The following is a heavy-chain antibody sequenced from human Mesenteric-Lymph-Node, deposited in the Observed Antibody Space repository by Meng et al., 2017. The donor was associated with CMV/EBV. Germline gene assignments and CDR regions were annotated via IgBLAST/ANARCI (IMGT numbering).Heavy chain of an antibody. J-gene: IGHJ3*02. CDR1: GFTFDDYT. V-gene: IGHV3-43*01. CDR3: AKDWDLRGYCSSTSCYTYVAFDI. D-gene: IGHD2-2*02. Sequence: GGSLRLSCAASGFTFDDYTMHWVRQAPGKGLEWVSLISWDGGSTYYADSVKGRFTISRDNSKNSLYLQMNSLRTEDTALYYCAKDWDLRGYCSSTSCYTYVAFDIWGQGTMVTVSS. CDR2: ISWDGGST.